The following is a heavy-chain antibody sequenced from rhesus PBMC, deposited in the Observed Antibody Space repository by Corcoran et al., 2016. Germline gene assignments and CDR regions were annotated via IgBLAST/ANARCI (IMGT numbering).Heavy chain of an antibody. J-gene: IGHJ4*01. D-gene: IGHD3-3*01. V-gene: IGHV4-173*01. CDR3: ARGSPITIFGLVISEYFDY. CDR2: ISGSGGST. Sequence: QLQLQESGPGLVKPSETLSLTCAVSGGSISSNYWSWIRPPPGKGLEWIGRISGSGGSTDYNPSLKGRVTSSTDTSKNHFSRKLSSVTAADTAVYYCARGSPITIFGLVISEYFDYWGQGVLVTVSS. CDR1: GGSISSNY.